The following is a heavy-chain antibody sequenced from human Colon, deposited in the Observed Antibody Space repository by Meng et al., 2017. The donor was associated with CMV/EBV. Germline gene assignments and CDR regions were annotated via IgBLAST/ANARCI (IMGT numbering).Heavy chain of an antibody. CDR2: IQYDGSNK. CDR3: AKEGSSGHTFEY. CDR1: AFTFSAYG. J-gene: IGHJ4*02. Sequence: QVQLVESRGGVVQSGESRRVSCAASAFTFSAYGMHWVRQAPGKGLEWVAFIQYDGSNKYYADSVKGRFTISRDNSKNTLALEMNGLRGEDTAVYYCAKEGSSGHTFEYWGQGNLVTVS. V-gene: IGHV3-30*02. D-gene: IGHD6-19*01.